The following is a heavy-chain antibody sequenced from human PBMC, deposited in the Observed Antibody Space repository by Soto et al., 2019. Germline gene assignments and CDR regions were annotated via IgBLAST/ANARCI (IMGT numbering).Heavy chain of an antibody. D-gene: IGHD2-15*01. V-gene: IGHV3-74*01. Sequence: EVQLVESGGGLVQLGGSLRLSCAASGFTFGSYWMHWVRQAPGKGLVWVSRINSDGSSTSYADSVKGRFTISRDNAKNTLYLQMNSLRAEDTAVYYCVRTSLVVAAATREDYWGQGTLVTVSS. J-gene: IGHJ4*02. CDR3: VRTSLVVAAATREDY. CDR1: GFTFGSYW. CDR2: INSDGSST.